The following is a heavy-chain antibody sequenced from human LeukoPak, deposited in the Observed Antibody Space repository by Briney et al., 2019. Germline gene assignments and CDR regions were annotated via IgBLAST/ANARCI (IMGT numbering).Heavy chain of an antibody. V-gene: IGHV3-23*01. J-gene: IGHJ4*02. D-gene: IGHD3-22*01. CDR3: AKVGPYTYYYDSSGYYPFDY. Sequence: GGSLRLSCAASGFTFSSYAMSWVRQAPGKGLEWVSAISSSGGSTYYADSVKGRFTISRDNSKNTLYLQMNSLRAEDTAVYYCAKVGPYTYYYDSSGYYPFDYWGQGTLVTVSS. CDR1: GFTFSSYA. CDR2: ISSSGGST.